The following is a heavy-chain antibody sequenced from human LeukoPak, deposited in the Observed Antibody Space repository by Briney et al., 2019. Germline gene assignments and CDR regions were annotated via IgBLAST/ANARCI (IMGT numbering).Heavy chain of an antibody. V-gene: IGHV1-18*01. Sequence: GASVKVSCKASGYTFTSYGISWVRQAPGQGLKWMGWISAYNGNTNYAQKLQGRVTMTTDTSTSTAYMELRSLRSDDTAVYYCARDEYYDFWSGYLTPYYYYYGMDVWGQGTTVTVSS. J-gene: IGHJ6*02. CDR1: GYTFTSYG. CDR3: ARDEYYDFWSGYLTPYYYYYGMDV. CDR2: ISAYNGNT. D-gene: IGHD3-3*01.